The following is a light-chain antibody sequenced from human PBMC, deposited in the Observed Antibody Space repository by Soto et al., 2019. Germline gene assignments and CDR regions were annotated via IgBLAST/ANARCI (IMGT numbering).Light chain of an antibody. V-gene: IGKV1-5*01. CDR2: DAS. Sequence: GDRVTITCRASQSISSWLAWYQQKPGKAPKLLIYDASSLESGVPSRFSGSGSGTEFTLTISSLQPDDFATYYCQQCNSYLWTFGQGTKVDIK. J-gene: IGKJ1*01. CDR1: QSISSW. CDR3: QQCNSYLWT.